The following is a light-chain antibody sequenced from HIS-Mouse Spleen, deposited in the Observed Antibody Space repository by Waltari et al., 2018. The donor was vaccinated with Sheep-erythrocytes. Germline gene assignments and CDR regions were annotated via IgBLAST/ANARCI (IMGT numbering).Light chain of an antibody. CDR1: QSVSSSY. Sequence: EIVLTQSPGTLSLSPGERAPLSCRASQSVSSSYLAWYQQKPGQAPRLLSYGASSRATGIPDRFSGSGSGTDFTLTISRLEPEDFAVYYCQQYGSSRQQTFTFGPGTKVDIK. CDR3: QQYGSSRQQTFT. V-gene: IGKV3-20*01. CDR2: GAS. J-gene: IGKJ3*01.